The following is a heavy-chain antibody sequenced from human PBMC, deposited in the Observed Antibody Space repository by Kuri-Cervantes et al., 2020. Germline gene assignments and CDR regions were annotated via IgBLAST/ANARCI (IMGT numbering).Heavy chain of an antibody. Sequence: ESLKISCTVSGYFISSGYYWGWIRQPPGKRLEWIGNVFHRGTTYYNLSLRSRVTISADTYKNQFYLKLSSVTAADTAFYYCARGSNGYMVYWGQGTQVTVSS. D-gene: IGHD5-24*01. CDR2: VFHRGTT. CDR3: ARGSNGYMVY. J-gene: IGHJ4*02. CDR1: GYFISSGYY. V-gene: IGHV4-38-2*02.